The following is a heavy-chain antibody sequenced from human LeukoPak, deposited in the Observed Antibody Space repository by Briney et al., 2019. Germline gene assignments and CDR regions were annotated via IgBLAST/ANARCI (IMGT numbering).Heavy chain of an antibody. J-gene: IGHJ5*02. CDR2: INHSGST. D-gene: IGHD3-22*01. Sequence: SETLSLTCAVYVGSFSGYYWSWIRQPPGKGLEWIGEINHSGSTNYDPSLKSRVTISVDPSKNQFSLKLSSVIAADTAVYYCARVNYYDRSGYYWWFDPWGQGTLVTVSS. CDR1: VGSFSGYY. V-gene: IGHV4-34*01. CDR3: ARVNYYDRSGYYWWFDP.